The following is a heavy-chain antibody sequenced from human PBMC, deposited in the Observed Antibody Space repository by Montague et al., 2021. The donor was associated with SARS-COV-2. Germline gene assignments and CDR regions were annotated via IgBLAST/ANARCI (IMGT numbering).Heavy chain of an antibody. CDR3: AHLVGYGWGSYTDY. J-gene: IGHJ4*02. CDR2: IYWYDDR. V-gene: IGHV2-5*01. CDR1: GFSLSTSGVG. Sequence: PALVKPTQTLTLTCTFSGFSLSTSGVGVGWIRQPPGEALEWLALIYWYDDRRYSPSLKGRLTITKDTSKNQVVLTMTNMDPVDTATYYCAHLVGYGWGSYTDYWGQGTLVTVSS. D-gene: IGHD3-10*01.